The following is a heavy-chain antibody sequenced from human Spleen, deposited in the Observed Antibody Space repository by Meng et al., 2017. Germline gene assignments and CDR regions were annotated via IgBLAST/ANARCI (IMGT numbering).Heavy chain of an antibody. CDR1: GGSFSGYY. Sequence: SETLSLTCAVYGGSFSGYYWSWIRQPPGKGLEWIGEVSHTGNTNYNPSLKSRVTISVDTSKNQFSLKLSSVTAADTAVYYCARERNRHYDILTGYYTELPWGQGTLVTVSS. V-gene: IGHV4-34*01. CDR2: VSHTGNT. CDR3: ARERNRHYDILTGYYTELP. J-gene: IGHJ5*02. D-gene: IGHD3-9*01.